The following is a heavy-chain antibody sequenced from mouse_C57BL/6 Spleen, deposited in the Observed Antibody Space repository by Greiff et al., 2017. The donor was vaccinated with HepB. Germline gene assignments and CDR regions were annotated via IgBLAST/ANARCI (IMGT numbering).Heavy chain of an antibody. CDR1: GFTFSSYA. CDR2: ISSGGDYI. CDR3: TRDPSHYYGSSYGYAMDY. J-gene: IGHJ4*01. Sequence: EVQRVESGEGLVKPGGSLKLSCAASGFTFSSYAMSWVRQTPEKRLEWVAYISSGGDYIYYADTVKGRFTISRDNARNTLYLQMSSLKSEDTAMYYCTRDPSHYYGSSYGYAMDYWGQGTSVTVSS. V-gene: IGHV5-9-1*02. D-gene: IGHD1-1*01.